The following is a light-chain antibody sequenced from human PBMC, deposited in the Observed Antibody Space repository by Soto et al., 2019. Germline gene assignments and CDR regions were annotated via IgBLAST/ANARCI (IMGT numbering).Light chain of an antibody. CDR2: EVN. J-gene: IGLJ1*01. CDR3: FSFTNTRTHV. V-gene: IGLV2-14*01. Sequence: QSAPTQPASLSGSPGQSITISCTGTSSDIGAYDYVSWFQQHPGKAPKLMISEVNNRPSGVSNRFSGSKSGNTAYLTISGLQVEAEAEYFCFSFTNTRTHVLGTGTKVTVL. CDR1: SSDIGAYDY.